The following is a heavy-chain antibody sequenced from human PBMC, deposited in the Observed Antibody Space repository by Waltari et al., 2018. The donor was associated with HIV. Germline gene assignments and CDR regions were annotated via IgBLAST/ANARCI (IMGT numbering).Heavy chain of an antibody. Sequence: EVQLVESGGGLVQPGGSLRLSCAASGFTFSSYSMNWVRQAPGKGLEWVSYISSSSSTIYYADSVKGRFTISRDNAKNSLYLQMNSLRDEDTAVYYCARDRIAAAGKTEHYYYYGMDVWGQGTTVTVSS. CDR3: ARDRIAAAGKTEHYYYYGMDV. D-gene: IGHD6-13*01. J-gene: IGHJ6*02. V-gene: IGHV3-48*02. CDR1: GFTFSSYS. CDR2: ISSSSSTI.